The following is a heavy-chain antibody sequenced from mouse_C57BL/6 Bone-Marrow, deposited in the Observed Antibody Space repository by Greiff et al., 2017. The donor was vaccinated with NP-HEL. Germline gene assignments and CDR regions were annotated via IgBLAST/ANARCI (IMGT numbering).Heavy chain of an antibody. CDR2: ISNLAYSI. J-gene: IGHJ3*01. CDR3: ARVDGNSFAY. Sequence: EVMLVESGGGLVQPGGSLKLSCAASGFTFSDYGMAWVRQAPRKGPEWVAFISNLAYSIYYADTVTGRFTFSRENAKNTLYLEMSSLRSEAAAMYYCARVDGNSFAYWGQGTLVTVSA. V-gene: IGHV5-15*01. D-gene: IGHD2-1*01. CDR1: GFTFSDYG.